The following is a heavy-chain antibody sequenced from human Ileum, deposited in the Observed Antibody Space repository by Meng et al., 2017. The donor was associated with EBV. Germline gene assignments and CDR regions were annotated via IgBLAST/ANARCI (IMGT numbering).Heavy chain of an antibody. D-gene: IGHD2-15*01. CDR1: GGSISSYY. CDR2: IYYSGST. Sequence: QGQLPEPGPGLVKPSETLSLTCTVSGGSISSYYWSWIRQPPGKGLEWIGYIYYSGSTNYNPSLKSRVTISVDTSKNQFSLNLSSVTAADTAVYYCARGGWSLDYWGQGTLVTVSS. CDR3: ARGGWSLDY. J-gene: IGHJ4*02. V-gene: IGHV4-59*08.